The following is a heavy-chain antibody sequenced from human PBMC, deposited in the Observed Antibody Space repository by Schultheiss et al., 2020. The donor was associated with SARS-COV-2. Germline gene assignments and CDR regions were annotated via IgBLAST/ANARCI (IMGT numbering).Heavy chain of an antibody. CDR1: GGSINNYY. J-gene: IGHJ4*02. V-gene: IGHV4-59*13. Sequence: SETLSLTCSVSGGSINNYYWSWIRQPPGKGLEWIGWIHSTGNTKYNPPLKSRLTMSVDTNKNHFSLRLGSVTAADTAVYYCARGGGDGGVFDSWGQGTLVTVSS. CDR3: ARGGGDGGVFDS. CDR2: IHSTGNT. D-gene: IGHD3-16*01.